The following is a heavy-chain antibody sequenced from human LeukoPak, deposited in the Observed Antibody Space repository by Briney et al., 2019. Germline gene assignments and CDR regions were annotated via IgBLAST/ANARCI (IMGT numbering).Heavy chain of an antibody. CDR1: GLTVSSNY. CDR2: MDNGGST. Sequence: GGSVRLFCAASGLTVSSNYIRLVRHSPGTGLEAVSVMDNGGSTYYADSVKGRFTISRDNSKNTLYRQMNSLRAEDTAVYYCARESYYYDSSGYQYYFDYWGQGTLVTVSS. V-gene: IGHV3-53*01. CDR3: ARESYYYDSSGYQYYFDY. D-gene: IGHD3-22*01. J-gene: IGHJ4*02.